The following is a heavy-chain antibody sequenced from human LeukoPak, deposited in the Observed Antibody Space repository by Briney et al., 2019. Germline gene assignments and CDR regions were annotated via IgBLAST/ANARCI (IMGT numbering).Heavy chain of an antibody. D-gene: IGHD3-10*01. CDR2: IKQDGSEK. CDR3: AKLGTYYYGSGSYYLDPSDAFDI. CDR1: GFTFSSYW. Sequence: GGSLRLSCAASGFTFSSYWMSWVRQAPGKGLEWVANIKQDGSEKYYMDSVKGRFTISRDNSKNTLYLQMNSLRAEDTAVYYCAKLGTYYYGSGSYYLDPSDAFDIWGQGTMVTVSS. J-gene: IGHJ3*02. V-gene: IGHV3-7*01.